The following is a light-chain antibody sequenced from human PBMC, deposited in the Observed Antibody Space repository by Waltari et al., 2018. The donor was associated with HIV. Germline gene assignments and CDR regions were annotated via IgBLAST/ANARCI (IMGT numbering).Light chain of an antibody. CDR1: SSDVGFYNY. CDR2: EVV. Sequence: PGQSITISCTGSSSDVGFYNYVSWYQQHPGKAPKLMIYEVVNRPSGVSNRFSGSKSGNTASLLISGLRAEDEADYFCSSYTSGNTLVFGGGTKVTVL. J-gene: IGLJ3*02. V-gene: IGLV2-14*01. CDR3: SSYTSGNTLV.